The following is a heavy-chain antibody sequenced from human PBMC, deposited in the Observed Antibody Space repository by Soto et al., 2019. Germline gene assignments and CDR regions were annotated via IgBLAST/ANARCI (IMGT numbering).Heavy chain of an antibody. D-gene: IGHD3-10*01. J-gene: IGHJ4*02. CDR3: ARYGSGTYYPTTFDS. CDR2: INHSGST. V-gene: IGHV4-34*01. Sequence: SETLSLTCAVYGGSFSGYYWTWIRQPPGTGLEWIGEINHSGSTNYNPSLKSRVTISVDTSKNQFSLKLTSVTAADTAVYYCARYGSGTYYPTTFDSWGQGTLVTVSS. CDR1: GGSFSGYY.